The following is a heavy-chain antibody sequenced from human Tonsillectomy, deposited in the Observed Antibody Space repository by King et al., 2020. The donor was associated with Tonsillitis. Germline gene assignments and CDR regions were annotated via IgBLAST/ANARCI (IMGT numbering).Heavy chain of an antibody. CDR3: TRDEGRIAVAWLIYY. Sequence: VQLQESGPGLLKPSETLSLTCAVSGYSISSGYYWGWIRQPPGKGLEWIGSISHSGSTYYNPSLKSRVTISVDTSKNQFSLKLSSVTAADTAVYYCTRDEGRIAVAWLIYYWGQGTPVTLSS. J-gene: IGHJ4*02. D-gene: IGHD6-19*01. V-gene: IGHV4-38-2*02. CDR1: GYSISSGYY. CDR2: ISHSGST.